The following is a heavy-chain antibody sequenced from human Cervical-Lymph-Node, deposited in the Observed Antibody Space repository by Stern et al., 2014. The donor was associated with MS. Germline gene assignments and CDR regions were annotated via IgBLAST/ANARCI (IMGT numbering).Heavy chain of an antibody. J-gene: IGHJ4*02. D-gene: IGHD5-12*01. CDR2: ISNDGSNK. V-gene: IGHV3-30*03. CDR3: ATSPRGGYDSQIDF. Sequence: VQLVESGGGVVKPGRSLRLSCAASGFTFGSYGMHWVRQAPGKGLEWVAVISNDGSNKCYADSLKGRFAISRDNSKNTLYLEMNSLRVEDTAVYDCATSPRGGYDSQIDFWGQGTLVTVSS. CDR1: GFTFGSYG.